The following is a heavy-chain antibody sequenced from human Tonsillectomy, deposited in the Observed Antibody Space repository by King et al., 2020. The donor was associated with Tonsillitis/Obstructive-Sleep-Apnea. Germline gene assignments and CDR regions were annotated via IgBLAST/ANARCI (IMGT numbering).Heavy chain of an antibody. Sequence: VQLQQWGAGLLKPSETLSLNCAVYGGSFSGYYWSWIRQPPGKGLEWIGEINHSGSTNYNPSLKSRVTISVDTSKNQFSLKLSSVTAADTAVYYCARGRSNRVVIWRYYFDYWGQGTLVTVSS. CDR3: ARGRSNRVVIWRYYFDY. CDR2: INHSGST. CDR1: GGSFSGYY. D-gene: IGHD3-3*01. V-gene: IGHV4-34*01. J-gene: IGHJ4*02.